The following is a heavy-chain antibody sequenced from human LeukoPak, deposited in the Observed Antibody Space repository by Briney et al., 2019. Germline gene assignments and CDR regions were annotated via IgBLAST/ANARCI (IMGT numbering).Heavy chain of an antibody. CDR3: ARQPAGIVVVPAAIGGGFDY. CDR2: IYYSGST. V-gene: IGHV4-59*08. D-gene: IGHD2-2*01. Sequence: RPSETLSLTCTVSGGSISSYYWSWIRQPPGKGLEWIGYIYYSGSTNYNPSLKSRVTISVDTSKNQFSLKLSSVTAADTAVYYCARQPAGIVVVPAAIGGGFDYWGQGTLVTVSS. J-gene: IGHJ4*02. CDR1: GGSISSYY.